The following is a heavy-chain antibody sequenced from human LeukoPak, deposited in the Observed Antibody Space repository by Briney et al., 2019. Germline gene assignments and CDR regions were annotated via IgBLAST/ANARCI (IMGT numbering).Heavy chain of an antibody. CDR2: IYYSGST. Sequence: SETLSLTCTVSGGSISSYYWSWIRQPPGKGLEWIGYIYYSGSTNYNPSLKSRVTISVDTSKNQFSLKLSSVTAADTAVYYCARVHSSSWTRRCNWFDPWGQGTLVTVSS. D-gene: IGHD6-13*01. V-gene: IGHV4-59*01. CDR1: GGSISSYY. CDR3: ARVHSSSWTRRCNWFDP. J-gene: IGHJ5*02.